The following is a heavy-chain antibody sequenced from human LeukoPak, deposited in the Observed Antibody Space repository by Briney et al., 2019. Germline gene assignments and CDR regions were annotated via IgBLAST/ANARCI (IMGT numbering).Heavy chain of an antibody. J-gene: IGHJ4*02. CDR3: ARDGGTGSFRAFDY. Sequence: LSGGSLRLSCAASGFTFSSYWMHWVRQAPGKGLEWVSVIYSGGSTYYADSVKGRFTISRDSSKNILYLQMNSLRAEDTAVYYCARDGGTGSFRAFDYWGQGTLVTVSS. D-gene: IGHD1-26*01. CDR2: IYSGGST. V-gene: IGHV3-53*01. CDR1: GFTFSSYW.